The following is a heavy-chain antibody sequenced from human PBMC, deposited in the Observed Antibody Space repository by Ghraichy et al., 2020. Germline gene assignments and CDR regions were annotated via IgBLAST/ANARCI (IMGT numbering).Heavy chain of an antibody. Sequence: GESLNISCATSGFTFSNAWMTWVRQAPGKGLEWVGRIKTKTDGGTTEYDAPVKGRFTISRDDSKNTLYLQMSSLKTEDTAVYYCTTAAKIVGATYALTWGQGTLVTVSS. D-gene: IGHD1-26*01. CDR3: TTAAKIVGATYALT. CDR1: GFTFSNAW. V-gene: IGHV3-15*01. CDR2: IKTKTDGGTT. J-gene: IGHJ5*02.